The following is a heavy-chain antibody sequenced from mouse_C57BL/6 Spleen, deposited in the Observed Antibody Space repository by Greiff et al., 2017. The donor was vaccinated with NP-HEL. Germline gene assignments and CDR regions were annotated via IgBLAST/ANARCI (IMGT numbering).Heavy chain of an antibody. CDR2: IYPGDGDT. CDR3: ARARYYGSSPYFDY. CDR1: GYAFSSYW. Sequence: VQLQQSGAELVKPGASVKISCKASGYAFSSYWMNWVKQRPGKGLEWIGQIYPGDGDTNYNGKFKGKATLTADKSSSTAYMQLSSLTSEDSAVYFCARARYYGSSPYFDYWGQGTTLTVSS. J-gene: IGHJ2*01. V-gene: IGHV1-80*01. D-gene: IGHD1-1*01.